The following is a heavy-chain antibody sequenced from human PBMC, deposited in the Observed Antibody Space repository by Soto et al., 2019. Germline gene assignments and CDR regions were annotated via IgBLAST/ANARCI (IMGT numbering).Heavy chain of an antibody. CDR2: ISYDGSNK. D-gene: IGHD5-18*01. V-gene: IGHV3-30*18. Sequence: PGGSLRLSCAASGFTFSSYGMHWVRQAPGKGLEWVAVISYDGSNKYYADSVKGRFTISRDNSKNTLYLQMNSLRAEDTAVYYCAKDSSARGDSYGLDYWGQGT. CDR1: GFTFSSYG. J-gene: IGHJ4*02. CDR3: AKDSSARGDSYGLDY.